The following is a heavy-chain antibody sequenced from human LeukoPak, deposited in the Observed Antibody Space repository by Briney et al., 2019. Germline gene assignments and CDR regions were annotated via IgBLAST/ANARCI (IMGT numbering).Heavy chain of an antibody. J-gene: IGHJ4*02. CDR2: ISSDGSNE. CDR3: AKDRGYCSGGSCYYFDY. D-gene: IGHD2-15*01. Sequence: GGSLRLSWAASGFTFSSYGMHWVRQAPDKGLEWVAVISSDGSNEYYADSVKGRFTISRDNSKNTLCLQMNSLRAEDTAVYYCAKDRGYCSGGSCYYFDYWGQGTLVTVSS. CDR1: GFTFSSYG. V-gene: IGHV3-30*18.